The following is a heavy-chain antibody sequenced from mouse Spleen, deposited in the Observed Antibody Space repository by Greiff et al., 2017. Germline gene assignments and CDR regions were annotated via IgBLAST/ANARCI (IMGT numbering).Heavy chain of an antibody. J-gene: IGHJ2*01. CDR1: GYTFTDYY. V-gene: IGHV1-26*01. Sequence: EVQLQQSGPELVKPGASVKISCKASGYTFTDYYMNWVKQSHGKSLEWIGDINPNNGGTSYNQKFKGKATLTVDKSSSTAYMELRSLTSEDSAVYYCARTFYYYFDYWGQGTTLTVSS. CDR2: INPNNGGT. D-gene: IGHD2-1*01. CDR3: ARTFYYYFDY.